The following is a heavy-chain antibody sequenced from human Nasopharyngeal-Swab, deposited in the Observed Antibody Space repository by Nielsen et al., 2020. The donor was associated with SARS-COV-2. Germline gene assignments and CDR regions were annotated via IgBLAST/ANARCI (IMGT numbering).Heavy chain of an antibody. CDR2: IIPIFGTA. CDR3: ASNSRDGYNFDAFDI. J-gene: IGHJ3*02. V-gene: IGHV1-69*13. D-gene: IGHD5-24*01. Sequence: SVKVSCKASGGTFSSYAISWVRQAPGQGLEWMGGIIPIFGTANYAQKFQDRVTITADESTSTAYMELSSLRSEDTAVYYCASNSRDGYNFDAFDIWGQGTMVTVSS. CDR1: GGTFSSYA.